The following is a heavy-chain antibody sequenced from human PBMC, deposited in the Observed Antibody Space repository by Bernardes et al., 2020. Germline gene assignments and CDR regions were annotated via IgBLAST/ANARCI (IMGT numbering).Heavy chain of an antibody. CDR2: IYYSGST. CDR3: ARAYYDFWSGYFNRGDDAFDI. Sequence: ETLSLTCTVSGGSISSYYWSWIRQPPGKGLEWIGYIYYSGSTNYNPSLKSRVTISVDTSKNQFSLKLSSVTAADTAVYYCARAYYDFWSGYFNRGDDAFDIWGQGTMVTVSS. V-gene: IGHV4-59*01. D-gene: IGHD3-3*01. J-gene: IGHJ3*02. CDR1: GGSISSYY.